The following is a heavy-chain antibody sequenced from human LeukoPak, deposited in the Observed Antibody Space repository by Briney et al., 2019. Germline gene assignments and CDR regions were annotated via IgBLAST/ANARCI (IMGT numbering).Heavy chain of an antibody. V-gene: IGHV3-7*01. J-gene: IGHJ4*02. Sequence: AGGSLRLSCAASGFIFSSRWISWVRQAPGKGLEWVASINQGGNDKRHADSVKGRFTISRDNAKNSLSLQLNSPTAEDTAMYYCAALKDEVTTFDNWGQGTLVTVS. CDR1: GFIFSSRW. CDR2: INQGGNDK. D-gene: IGHD4-17*01. CDR3: AALKDEVTTFDN.